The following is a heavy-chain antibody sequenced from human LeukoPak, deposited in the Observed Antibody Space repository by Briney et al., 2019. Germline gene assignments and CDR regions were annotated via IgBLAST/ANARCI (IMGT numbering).Heavy chain of an antibody. Sequence: SETLSLTCAVSGGSFSGYYWSWIRQPPGKGLEWIGEINHSGSTNYNPSLKSRVTISVDTSKNQFSLKLSSVTAADTAVYYCARGRVLWFRELLVWGQGTLVTVSS. CDR2: INHSGST. J-gene: IGHJ4*02. CDR1: GGSFSGYY. CDR3: ARGRVLWFRELLV. V-gene: IGHV4-34*01. D-gene: IGHD3-10*01.